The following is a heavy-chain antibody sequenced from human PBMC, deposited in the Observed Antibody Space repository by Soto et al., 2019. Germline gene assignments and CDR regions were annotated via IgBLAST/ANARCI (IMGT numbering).Heavy chain of an antibody. V-gene: IGHV3-23*01. CDR3: AKDRVPNDRSGYYSILTDS. J-gene: IGHJ4*02. CDR2: ISYNGGGT. Sequence: EVQLLESGGGLVQPGGYLRLSCAASGFTFSKYALTWARQAPGKGLECVSAISYNGGGTYYVDSVKSRFTVSRDNSKNTLYLQMHSLRAEDTAVYYCAKDRVPNDRSGYYSILTDSWGQGSVVTVSS. CDR1: GFTFSKYA. D-gene: IGHD3-22*01.